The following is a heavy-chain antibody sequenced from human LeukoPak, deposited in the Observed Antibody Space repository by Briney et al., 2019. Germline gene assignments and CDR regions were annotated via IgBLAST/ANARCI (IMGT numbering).Heavy chain of an antibody. D-gene: IGHD3-9*01. J-gene: IGHJ4*02. CDR3: ARPTPPSALRYFDWAFDY. Sequence: SQTLSLTCTISGGSISSGGYYWSWIRQHPGKGLEWIGYIYYSGSTYYNPSLKSRVTISVDTSKNQFSLKLSSVTAADTAVYYCARPTPPSALRYFDWAFDYWGQGTLVTVSS. CDR2: IYYSGST. V-gene: IGHV4-31*03. CDR1: GGSISSGGYY.